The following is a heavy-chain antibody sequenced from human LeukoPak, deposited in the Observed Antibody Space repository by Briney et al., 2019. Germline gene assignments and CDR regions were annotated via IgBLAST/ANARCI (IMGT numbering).Heavy chain of an antibody. CDR1: GGSTSSYY. J-gene: IGHJ5*02. CDR2: IYYSGST. V-gene: IGHV4-59*01. Sequence: SETLSLTCTVSGGSTSSYYWSWIRQPPGKGLEWIGYIYYSGSTNYNPSLKSRVTISVDTSKNQFSLKLSSVTAADTAVYYCARDVWDYDILTGYYGNHWFDPWGQGTLVTVSS. CDR3: ARDVWDYDILTGYYGNHWFDP. D-gene: IGHD3-9*01.